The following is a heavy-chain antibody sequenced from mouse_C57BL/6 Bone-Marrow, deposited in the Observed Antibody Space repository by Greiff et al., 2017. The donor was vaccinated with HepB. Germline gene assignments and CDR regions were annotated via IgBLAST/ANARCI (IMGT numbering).Heavy chain of an antibody. Sequence: EVKLQESGGGLVQPGGSLKLSCAASGIDFSRYWMSWVRRAPGKGLEWIGEINPDSSTINYAPSLKDKFIISRDNAKNTLYLQMSKVRSEDTALYYCARPTYYGGAMDYWGQGTSVTVSS. V-gene: IGHV4-1*01. CDR1: GIDFSRYW. CDR2: INPDSSTI. J-gene: IGHJ4*01. CDR3: ARPTYYGGAMDY. D-gene: IGHD1-1*01.